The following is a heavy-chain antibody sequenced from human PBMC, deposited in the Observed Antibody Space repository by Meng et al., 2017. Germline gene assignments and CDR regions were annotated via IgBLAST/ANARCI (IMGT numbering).Heavy chain of an antibody. CDR3: ARDSSSGWYHNY. V-gene: IGHV3-53*02. CDR2: IYSGGST. J-gene: IGHJ4*02. D-gene: IGHD6-19*01. CDR1: GFSVTPSH. Sequence: EVRRAATGGGLIQPWGSLRLSCTAFGFSVTPSHMSWVRQAPGKGLEWVSVIYSGGSTYYADSVKGRFSISRDNSKNTLYLQMNSLRAEDTAVYFCARDSSSGWYHNYWGQGTLVTVSS.